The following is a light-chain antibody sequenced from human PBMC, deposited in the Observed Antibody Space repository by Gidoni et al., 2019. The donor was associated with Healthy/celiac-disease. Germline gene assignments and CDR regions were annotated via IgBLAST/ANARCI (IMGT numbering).Light chain of an antibody. CDR2: GNS. CDR1: SSNIGAGYD. J-gene: IGLJ2*01. Sequence: QSVLTQPPPVSGAPGPRVTSSCTGSSSNIGAGYDVHWYQQLPGTAPKLLIYGNSNRPSGVPDRFSGSKSGTSASLAITGLQAEDEADYYCQSYDSSLSVVFGGGTKLTVL. CDR3: QSYDSSLSVV. V-gene: IGLV1-40*01.